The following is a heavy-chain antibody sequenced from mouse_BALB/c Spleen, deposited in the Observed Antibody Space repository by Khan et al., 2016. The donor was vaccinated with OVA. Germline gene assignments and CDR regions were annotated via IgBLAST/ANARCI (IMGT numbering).Heavy chain of an antibody. CDR2: IWTGGST. Sequence: VQLQESGPGLVAPSQSLSITCTVSGFSLTSYGVHWVRQPPGKGLEWLGVIWTGGSTNYNSALMFRLSISKDNYKSQVFLKMNSLQTDDTAMYYCARYYGNYGWYFDVGGAGTTVTVSS. CDR3: ARYYGNYGWYFDV. CDR1: GFSLTSYG. V-gene: IGHV2-9*02. J-gene: IGHJ1*01. D-gene: IGHD2-1*01.